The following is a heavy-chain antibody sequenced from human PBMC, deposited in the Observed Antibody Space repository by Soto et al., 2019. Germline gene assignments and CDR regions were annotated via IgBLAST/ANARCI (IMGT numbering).Heavy chain of an antibody. J-gene: IGHJ4*02. CDR3: ARDSNLRVRGVIKFDY. CDR2: IIPIFGTA. Sequence: GASVKVSCKASGGTFSSYAISWVRQAPGQGLEWMGGIIPIFGTANYAQKFQGRVTITADESTSTAYMELSSLRSEDTAVYYCARDSNLRVRGVIKFDYWGQGTLVTVSS. CDR1: GGTFSSYA. D-gene: IGHD3-10*01. V-gene: IGHV1-69*13.